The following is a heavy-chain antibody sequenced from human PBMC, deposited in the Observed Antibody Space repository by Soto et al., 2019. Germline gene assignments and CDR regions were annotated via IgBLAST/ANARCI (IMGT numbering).Heavy chain of an antibody. Sequence: GGSLRLSCAASGFTFSSYGMHWVRQAPGKGLEWVAVIWYDGSNKYYADSVKGRFTISRDNSKNTLYLQMNSLRAEDTAVYYCARDSQGGDDAFDIWGQGTMVTVSS. CDR3: ARDSQGGDDAFDI. D-gene: IGHD3-16*01. CDR2: IWYDGSNK. J-gene: IGHJ3*02. V-gene: IGHV3-33*01. CDR1: GFTFSSYG.